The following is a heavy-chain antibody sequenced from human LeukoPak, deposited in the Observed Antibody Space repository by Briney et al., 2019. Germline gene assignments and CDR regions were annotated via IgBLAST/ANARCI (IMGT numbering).Heavy chain of an antibody. J-gene: IGHJ5*02. CDR2: ISSSGSTI. D-gene: IGHD1-26*01. CDR3: AKGPYSGFS. V-gene: IGHV3-48*01. CDR1: GFTFSSYS. Sequence: GGSLRLSCAASGFTFSSYSMNWVRQAPGKGLEWVSYISSSGSTIYYADSVKGRFTISRDNSKNTLYLQMNSLRAEDTAVYYCAKGPYSGFSWGQGTLVTVSS.